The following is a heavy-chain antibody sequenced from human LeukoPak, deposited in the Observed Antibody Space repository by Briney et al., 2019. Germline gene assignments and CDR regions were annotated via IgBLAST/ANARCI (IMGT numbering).Heavy chain of an antibody. J-gene: IGHJ4*02. D-gene: IGHD1-26*01. V-gene: IGHV1-2*02. Sequence: ASVKVSCKASGSPFSGYYMHWVRQAPGQGLEWMGWINPNSGGTNYAQKFQGRVTMTRDTSISTAYMELSRLRSDDTAVYYCARTAGSYYFDYWGQGTLVTVP. CDR2: INPNSGGT. CDR3: ARTAGSYYFDY. CDR1: GSPFSGYY.